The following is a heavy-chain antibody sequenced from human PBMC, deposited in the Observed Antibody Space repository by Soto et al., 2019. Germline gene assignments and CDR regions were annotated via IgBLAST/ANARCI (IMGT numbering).Heavy chain of an antibody. CDR1: GGTFSSYA. V-gene: IGHV1-69*12. Sequence: QVQLVQSGAEVKKPGSSVKVSCKASGGTFSSYAISWVRQAPGQGLEWMGGVIPIFGTANYTQKFQGRVTLTAHEAQRRAYVELCSLRCEDTDVYYSAREGYYDSSRSYWGQGPLATVS. CDR2: VIPIFGTA. CDR3: AREGYYDSSRSY. J-gene: IGHJ4*02. D-gene: IGHD3-22*01.